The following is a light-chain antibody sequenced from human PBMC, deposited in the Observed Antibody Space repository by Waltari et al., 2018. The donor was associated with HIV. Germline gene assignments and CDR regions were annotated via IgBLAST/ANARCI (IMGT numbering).Light chain of an antibody. Sequence: EIVLTQSPGTLSLSPGERATLSCRARQSVNNNYIAWYQQKLGQAPRLLIYGASSRATDIPDRFSGSGSGTDFTLTISRLEPEDFAVYYCQQYGPSLTFGGGTKVEIK. V-gene: IGKV3-20*01. CDR1: QSVNNNY. CDR2: GAS. CDR3: QQYGPSLT. J-gene: IGKJ4*01.